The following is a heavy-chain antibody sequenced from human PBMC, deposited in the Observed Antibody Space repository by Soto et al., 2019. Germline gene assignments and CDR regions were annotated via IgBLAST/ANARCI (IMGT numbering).Heavy chain of an antibody. CDR1: GFAFGTYC. CDR2: IDANSGKI. V-gene: IGHV3-23*05. Sequence: GGSLRLSGAASGFAFGTYCTTWVRQAPGRGLEWVSGIDANSGKIFYEDSVRGRLIISRENSKSMLYLQMNSLRDEDTAIYYCTKWDGYADVCGQGTTVTVS. D-gene: IGHD2-15*01. J-gene: IGHJ6*02. CDR3: TKWDGYADV.